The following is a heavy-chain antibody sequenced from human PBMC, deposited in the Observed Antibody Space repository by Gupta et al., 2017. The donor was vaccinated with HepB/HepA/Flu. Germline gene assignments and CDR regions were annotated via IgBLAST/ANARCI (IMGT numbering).Heavy chain of an antibody. CDR3: ATDAWASASHERIYLYYMDI. V-gene: IGHV1-69*01. CDR2: ISPVLGTA. CDR1: GGTFRANV. Sequence: QVQLVQSGAEVKEPGSSVKVSCKASGGTFRANVVSWVRQAPGQGLEWMGGISPVLGTANYAQKFQGRVTITADESTRTTYMEVRSLRSEDTAVYYCATDAWASASHERIYLYYMDIWGKGTTVAVAS. D-gene: IGHD3-10*01. J-gene: IGHJ6*04.